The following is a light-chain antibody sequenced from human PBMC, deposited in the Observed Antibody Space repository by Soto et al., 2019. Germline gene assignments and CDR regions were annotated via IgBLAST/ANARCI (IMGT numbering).Light chain of an antibody. Sequence: EIVLTQSPATLSLSPGERATLSCRASQNISTYLAWYQQKPGQAPRLVIYDASKRATVIPARFSGSGSGTDFTLTISSLEPGDIAVYYCQQRSNWPLTFGGGTKVEIK. J-gene: IGKJ4*01. V-gene: IGKV3-11*01. CDR1: QNISTY. CDR3: QQRSNWPLT. CDR2: DAS.